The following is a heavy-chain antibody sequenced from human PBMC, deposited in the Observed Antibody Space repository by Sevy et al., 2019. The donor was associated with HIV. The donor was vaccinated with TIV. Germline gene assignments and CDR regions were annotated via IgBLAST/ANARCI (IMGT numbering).Heavy chain of an antibody. Sequence: GGSLRLSCAASGFTFSDYGMHWVRQAPGKGLEWVALIWYDGNNTSYADSVKGGFTISRDNSKNTLYLQMNSLRAEDTAVYYCASCPYYYDSSGYFDQWGQGTLVTVSS. D-gene: IGHD3-22*01. J-gene: IGHJ4*02. CDR2: IWYDGNNT. CDR1: GFTFSDYG. CDR3: ASCPYYYDSSGYFDQ. V-gene: IGHV3-33*08.